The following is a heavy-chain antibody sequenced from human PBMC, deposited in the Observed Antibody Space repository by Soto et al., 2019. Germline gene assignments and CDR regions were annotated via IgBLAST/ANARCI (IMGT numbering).Heavy chain of an antibody. CDR3: ARDLRDSSGWYTYYYGMDV. Sequence: GSLRLSCAASGFTVSSNYMSWVRQAPGKGLEWVSVIYSGGSTYYADSVKGRFTISRDNSKNTLYLQMNSLRAEDTAVYYCARDLRDSSGWYTYYYGMDVWGQGTTVTVSS. J-gene: IGHJ6*02. D-gene: IGHD6-19*01. V-gene: IGHV3-53*01. CDR1: GFTVSSNY. CDR2: IYSGGST.